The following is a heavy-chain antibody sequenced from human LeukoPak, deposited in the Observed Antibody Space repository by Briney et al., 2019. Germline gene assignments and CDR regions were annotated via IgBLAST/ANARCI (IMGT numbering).Heavy chain of an antibody. Sequence: GGSLRLSCAASGFTFSSYAMSWVRQAPGKGLEWVSAISGSGGSTYYADSVKGRFTISRDNSKNALYLQMNSLRAEDTAVYYCAKDPHYSSSWYFDYWGQGTLVTVSS. J-gene: IGHJ4*02. V-gene: IGHV3-23*01. CDR3: AKDPHYSSSWYFDY. D-gene: IGHD6-13*01. CDR1: GFTFSSYA. CDR2: ISGSGGST.